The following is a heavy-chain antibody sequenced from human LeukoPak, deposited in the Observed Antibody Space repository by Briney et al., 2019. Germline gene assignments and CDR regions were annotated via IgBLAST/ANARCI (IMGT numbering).Heavy chain of an antibody. J-gene: IGHJ4*02. CDR1: GYTFTGYY. CDR3: ARTRTGNDYGGKEPDY. D-gene: IGHD4-23*01. V-gene: IGHV1-2*02. CDR2: INPNSGGT. Sequence: ASVKVSCKASGYTFTGYYMHWVRQAPGQGLEWMGWINPNSGGTNYAQKFQGRVTMTRDTSMITAYMELSRLRSDDTAVYYCARTRTGNDYGGKEPDYWGQGTLVTVSS.